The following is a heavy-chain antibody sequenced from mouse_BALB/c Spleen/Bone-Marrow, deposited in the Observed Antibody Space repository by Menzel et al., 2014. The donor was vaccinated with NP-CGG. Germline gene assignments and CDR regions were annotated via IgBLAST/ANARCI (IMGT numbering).Heavy chain of an antibody. CDR3: AKNQEAFDY. V-gene: IGHV5-6-3*01. D-gene: IGHD3-2*02. Sequence: EVQVVESGGGLVQPGGSLKLSCAASGSTFSNYGMSWVRQTPDKRLELVATINSNGGITYYPGSVKGRFTISRDNAKNTLYLQMSSLKSEDTAMYYCAKNQEAFDYWGQGTTLTVSS. CDR2: INSNGGIT. J-gene: IGHJ2*01. CDR1: GSTFSNYG.